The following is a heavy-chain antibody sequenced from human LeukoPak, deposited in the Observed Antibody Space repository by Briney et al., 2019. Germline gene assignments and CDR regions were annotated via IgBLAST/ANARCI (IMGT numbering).Heavy chain of an antibody. D-gene: IGHD6-19*01. Sequence: GASVKVSCKASGYTFTGYYMHWVRQAPGQGLEWMGRLNPNSGGTNYAQKFQGRVTMTRDTSISTAYMELSRLRSDDTAVYYCASTGIAVAGTEGRLYDYWGQGTLVTVSS. CDR1: GYTFTGYY. CDR3: ASTGIAVAGTEGRLYDY. J-gene: IGHJ4*02. CDR2: LNPNSGGT. V-gene: IGHV1-2*06.